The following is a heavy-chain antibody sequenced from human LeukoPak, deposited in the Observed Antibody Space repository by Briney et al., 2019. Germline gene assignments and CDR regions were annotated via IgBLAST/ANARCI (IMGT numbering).Heavy chain of an antibody. Sequence: GRSLRLSCAASGFPFSRYGIHWVRQAPGKGLEWVALISYDGSNKYYTDSVKGRFTISRDNSKNTLYLQMNSLRAEDTAVYYCAKFSLWQQLEGYFDYWGQGTLVTVSS. CDR1: GFPFSRYG. D-gene: IGHD6-13*01. J-gene: IGHJ4*02. CDR3: AKFSLWQQLEGYFDY. V-gene: IGHV3-30*18. CDR2: ISYDGSNK.